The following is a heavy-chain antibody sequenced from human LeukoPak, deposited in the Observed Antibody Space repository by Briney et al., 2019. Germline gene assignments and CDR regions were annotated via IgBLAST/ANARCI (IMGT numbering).Heavy chain of an antibody. D-gene: IGHD6-13*01. Sequence: GGSLRLSCAASGFTFSSYGMHWVRQAPGKGLEWVAVIWYGGSNKYYADSVKGRFTISRDNSKNTLYLQMNSLRAEDTAVYYCAKDLGYSSSGSLDYWGQGTLVTVSS. CDR3: AKDLGYSSSGSLDY. J-gene: IGHJ4*02. V-gene: IGHV3-30*02. CDR1: GFTFSSYG. CDR2: IWYGGSNK.